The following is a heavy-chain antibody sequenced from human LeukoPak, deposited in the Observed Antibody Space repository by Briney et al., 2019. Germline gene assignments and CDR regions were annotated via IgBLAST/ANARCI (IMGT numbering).Heavy chain of an antibody. J-gene: IGHJ4*02. CDR2: ISAYNGNT. Sequence: ASVKVSCKASVYTLITYDISWVRQAPGQGLECMGWISAYNGNTNYAQKLQGRVTMTTESSTNTAYMEPRSLRSDDTAVYYCARSAVADTLSAYYFGYWGQGTLVTVSS. V-gene: IGHV1-18*01. CDR3: ARSAVADTLSAYYFGY. CDR1: VYTLITYD. D-gene: IGHD6-19*01.